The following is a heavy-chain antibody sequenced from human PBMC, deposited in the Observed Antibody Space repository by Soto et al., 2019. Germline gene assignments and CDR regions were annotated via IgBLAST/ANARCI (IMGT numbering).Heavy chain of an antibody. D-gene: IGHD2-15*01. V-gene: IGHV4-39*01. CDR2: IYYSGST. Sequence: NPSETLSLTCTVSGGSISSSSYYWGWIRQPPGKGLEWIGSIYYSGSTYYNPSLKSRVTISVDTSKNQFSLKLSSVTAADTAVYYCAGPPLGYCSGGSCYGENWFDPWGQGTLVTVSS. J-gene: IGHJ5*02. CDR3: AGPPLGYCSGGSCYGENWFDP. CDR1: GGSISSSSYY.